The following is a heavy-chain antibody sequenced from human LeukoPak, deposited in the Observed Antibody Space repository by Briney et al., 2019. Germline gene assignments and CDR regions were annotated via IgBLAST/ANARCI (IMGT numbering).Heavy chain of an antibody. CDR2: ISSSGSTI. D-gene: IGHD4-17*01. Sequence: PGGSLRLSCAASGFTFSSYEMNWVRQAPGKGLEWVSYISSSGSTIYYADSVKGRFTISRDDAKNSLYLQMSSLRAEDTAVYYCARTPYGDFDYWGPGTLVTVSS. CDR3: ARTPYGDFDY. J-gene: IGHJ4*01. CDR1: GFTFSSYE. V-gene: IGHV3-48*03.